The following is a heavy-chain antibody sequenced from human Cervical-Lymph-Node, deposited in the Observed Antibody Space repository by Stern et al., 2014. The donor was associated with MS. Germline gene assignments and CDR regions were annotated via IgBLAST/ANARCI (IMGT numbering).Heavy chain of an antibody. CDR3: ARALRGPAAAGTDY. V-gene: IGHV3-30*04. CDR2: ISYDGSNK. J-gene: IGHJ4*02. Sequence: VQLVESGGGVVQPGRSLRLSCAASGFTFSSYAMHWVRQAPGKGLEWVAVISYDGSNKYYADSVKGRFTISRDNSKNTLYLQMNSLRAEDTAVYYCARALRGPAAAGTDYWGQGTLVTVSS. D-gene: IGHD6-13*01. CDR1: GFTFSSYA.